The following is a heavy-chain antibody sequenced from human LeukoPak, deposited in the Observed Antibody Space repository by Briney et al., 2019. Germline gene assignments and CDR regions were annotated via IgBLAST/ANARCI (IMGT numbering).Heavy chain of an antibody. CDR3: ARPVAAAGHAEYFQH. CDR1: GGSISSSTYY. V-gene: IGHV4-39*07. J-gene: IGHJ1*01. Sequence: SETLSLTCTVSGGSISSSTYYWGWIRQPPGKGLEWIGSIYYSGSTYYNPSLKSRVTISVGTSKNQFSLKLSSVTAADTAVYYCARPVAAAGHAEYFQHWGQGTLVTVSS. D-gene: IGHD6-13*01. CDR2: IYYSGST.